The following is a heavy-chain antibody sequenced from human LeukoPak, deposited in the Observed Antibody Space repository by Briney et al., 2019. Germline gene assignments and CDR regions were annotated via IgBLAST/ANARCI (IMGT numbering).Heavy chain of an antibody. J-gene: IGHJ6*02. V-gene: IGHV3-23*01. CDR3: AKDATIAVAGLGLYYYYGMDV. Sequence: PGGSLRLSCAASGLTFSSYAMSWVRQAPGKGLEWVSAISGSGGSTYYADSVKGRFTISRDNSKNTLYLQMNSLRAEDTAVYYCAKDATIAVAGLGLYYYYGMDVWGQGTTVTVSS. CDR1: GLTFSSYA. D-gene: IGHD6-19*01. CDR2: ISGSGGST.